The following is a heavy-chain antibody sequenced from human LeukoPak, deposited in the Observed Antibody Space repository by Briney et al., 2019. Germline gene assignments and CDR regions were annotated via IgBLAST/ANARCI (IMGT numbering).Heavy chain of an antibody. CDR1: GGTFSSYA. CDR3: ARGARFLEWSYDYYYYGMDV. Sequence: WASVKVSCKASGGTFSSYAISWVRQAPGQGLEWMGRIIPIPGIANYAQKFQGRVTITADKSTSTAYMELSSLRPEDTAVYYCARGARFLEWSYDYYYYGMDVWGQGTTVTVSS. D-gene: IGHD3-3*01. V-gene: IGHV1-69*04. J-gene: IGHJ6*02. CDR2: IIPIPGIA.